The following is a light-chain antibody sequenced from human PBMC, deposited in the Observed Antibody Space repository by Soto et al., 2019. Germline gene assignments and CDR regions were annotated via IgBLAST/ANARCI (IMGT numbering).Light chain of an antibody. CDR3: QQRNVWPPIT. Sequence: EIVLTQSPGTLSLSPGERATLSCRASQSVSSSYLAWYQQKPGQAPRPLIYGASSRATGIPDRFSGSGSGTDFTLTIIRLEPEDFAVYYCQQRNVWPPITFGQGTRLEI. CDR1: QSVSSSY. J-gene: IGKJ5*01. V-gene: IGKV3D-20*02. CDR2: GAS.